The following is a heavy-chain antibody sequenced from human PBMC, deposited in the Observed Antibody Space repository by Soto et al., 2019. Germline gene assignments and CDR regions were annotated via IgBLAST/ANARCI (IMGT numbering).Heavy chain of an antibody. J-gene: IGHJ4*02. CDR3: ARPIDCSSTTCTGPFDH. V-gene: IGHV4-34*01. CDR2: VNHSGST. D-gene: IGHD2-2*01. CDR1: GESFRRYY. Sequence: QVHLEQWGAGLLKPSETLSLTCAVYGESFRRYYWNWVRQPPGGGLEWIGEVNHSGSTNYNPSLKSRVTVSADSSKNQFSLKLRSVTAADTAMYYCARPIDCSSTTCTGPFDHWGQGTLVTVSS.